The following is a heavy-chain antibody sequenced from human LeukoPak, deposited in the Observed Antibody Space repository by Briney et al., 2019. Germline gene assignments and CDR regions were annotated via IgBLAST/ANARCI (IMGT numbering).Heavy chain of an antibody. Sequence: SETLSLTCAVYGGSFSGYYWSWIRQPPGKGLEWIGEINHSGSTNYNPSLKSRDTISVDTSKNQFSLKLSSVTAADTAVYYCARAEDSMVRGPEFDYWGQGTLVTVSS. CDR2: INHSGST. J-gene: IGHJ4*02. CDR1: GGSFSGYY. V-gene: IGHV4-34*01. D-gene: IGHD3-10*01. CDR3: ARAEDSMVRGPEFDY.